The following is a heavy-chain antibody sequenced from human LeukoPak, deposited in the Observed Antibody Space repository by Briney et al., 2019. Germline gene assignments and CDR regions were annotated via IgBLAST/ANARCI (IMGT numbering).Heavy chain of an antibody. D-gene: IGHD6-6*01. Sequence: GGSLRLSCAASGFTFSSYGMHWVRQAPGKGLEWVAVISYDGSNKYYADSVKGRFTISRDNSKNTLYLQMNSLRAEDTAVYYCAKDLEKGLGLDYWGQGTLVTVSS. J-gene: IGHJ4*02. V-gene: IGHV3-30*18. CDR1: GFTFSSYG. CDR2: ISYDGSNK. CDR3: AKDLEKGLGLDY.